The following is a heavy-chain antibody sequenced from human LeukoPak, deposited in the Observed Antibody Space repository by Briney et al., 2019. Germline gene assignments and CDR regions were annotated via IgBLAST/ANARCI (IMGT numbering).Heavy chain of an antibody. V-gene: IGHV3-49*04. CDR3: TRSTTVTSNWFDP. D-gene: IGHD4-17*01. CDR2: IRSKAYGGTT. J-gene: IGHJ5*02. Sequence: GGALRLSCTASGFTFGDYAMSWVRQAPGKGREWVGFIRSKAYGGTTEYAASVKGRFTISRDDSKSIAYLQMNSLKTEDTAVYYCTRSTTVTSNWFDPWGQGTLVTVSS. CDR1: GFTFGDYA.